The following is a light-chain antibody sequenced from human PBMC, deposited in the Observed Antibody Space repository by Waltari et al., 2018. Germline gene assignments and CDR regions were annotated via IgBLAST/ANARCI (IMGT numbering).Light chain of an antibody. CDR3: SLYMAQGTWV. CDR1: SGSVSMSYY. V-gene: IGLV8-61*01. CDR2: TTN. Sequence: QNVVTQEPSLSVSPGGTVTLTCGLSSGSVSMSYYPSWYQTTPGQSPRTLIYTTNVRSSGVPDRFSGSIVGNKAALTITGAQPEDESDYYCSLYMAQGTWVFGGGTKLTVL. J-gene: IGLJ3*02.